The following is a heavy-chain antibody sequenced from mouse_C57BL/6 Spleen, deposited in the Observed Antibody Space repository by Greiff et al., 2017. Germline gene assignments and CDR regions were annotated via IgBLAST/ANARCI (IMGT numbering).Heavy chain of an antibody. J-gene: IGHJ2*01. CDR3: ARIYYGYDRGFDY. D-gene: IGHD2-2*01. V-gene: IGHV1-54*01. CDR1: GYAFTNYL. CDR2: INPGSGGT. Sequence: QVQLQQSGAELVRPGTSVKVSCKASGYAFTNYLIEWVKQRPGQGLEWIGVINPGSGGTNYNEKFKGKATLTADKSSSTAYMQLSSLTSEDSAVYFCARIYYGYDRGFDYWGQGTTLTVSS.